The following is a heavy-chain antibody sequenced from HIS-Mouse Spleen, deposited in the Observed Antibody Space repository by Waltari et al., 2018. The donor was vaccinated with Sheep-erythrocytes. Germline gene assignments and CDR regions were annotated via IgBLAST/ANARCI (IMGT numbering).Heavy chain of an antibody. CDR3: ARDRAAEAFDI. V-gene: IGHV3-21*01. CDR2: ISSSRSYI. D-gene: IGHD6-13*01. J-gene: IGHJ3*02. CDR1: GFTFSSYS. Sequence: EVQLVESGGGLVKPGGSLRLSCAASGFTFSSYSMNWVRQAPGKGLEWVSSISSSRSYIYYADSVKGRFTISRDNAKNSLYLQMNSLRAEDTAVYYCARDRAAEAFDIWGQGTMVTVSS.